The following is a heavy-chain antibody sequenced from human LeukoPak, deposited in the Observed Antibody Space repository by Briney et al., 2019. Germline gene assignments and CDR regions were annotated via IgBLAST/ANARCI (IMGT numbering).Heavy chain of an antibody. CDR3: ATSESQTKFDY. D-gene: IGHD1/OR15-1a*01. CDR1: GYSFTHYW. CDR2: FYPADSDT. V-gene: IGHV5-51*01. J-gene: IGHJ4*02. Sequence: GESLKISWKGSGYSFTHYWIGWVRQLPGKGLEWMGIFYPADSDTRHSPSFQGQVTISADKSISPAYLQWSSLKASDTAMYYCATSESQTKFDYWGQGTLVTASS.